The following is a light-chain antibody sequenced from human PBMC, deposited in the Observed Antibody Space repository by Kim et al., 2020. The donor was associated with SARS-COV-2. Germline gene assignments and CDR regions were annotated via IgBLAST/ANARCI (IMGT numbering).Light chain of an antibody. Sequence: SSELTQDPAVSVALGQTVGITCQGDSLRSYYATWYQQKPRQAPLLVIFGRNNRPSGIPDRFSGSTSGNTASLTISGAQAEDDADFYCQSRDSGGNVVFGGGTKLTVL. J-gene: IGLJ2*01. V-gene: IGLV3-19*01. CDR2: GRN. CDR3: QSRDSGGNVV. CDR1: SLRSYY.